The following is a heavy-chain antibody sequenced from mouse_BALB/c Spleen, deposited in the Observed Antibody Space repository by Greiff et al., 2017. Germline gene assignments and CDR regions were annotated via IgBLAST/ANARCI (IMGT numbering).Heavy chain of an antibody. D-gene: IGHD4-1*01. Sequence: EVQLQQSGPELVKPGASVKISCKASGYSFTGYYMHWVKQSHVKSLEWIGRINPYNGATSYNQNFKDKASLTVDKSSSTAYMELHSLTSEDSAVYYCARSRTGTGYFDVWGAGTTVTVSS. CDR3: ARSRTGTGYFDV. CDR2: INPYNGAT. CDR1: GYSFTGYY. V-gene: IGHV1-31*01. J-gene: IGHJ1*01.